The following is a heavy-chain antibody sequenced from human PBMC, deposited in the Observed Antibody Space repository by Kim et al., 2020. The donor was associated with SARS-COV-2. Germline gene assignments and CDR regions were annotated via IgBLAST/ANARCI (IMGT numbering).Heavy chain of an antibody. V-gene: IGHV4-30-2*04. Sequence: TYYSLSLKTPVTISVDTSKNQFSLKLTSVTAGDTAVYYCARGGALDYWGQGTLVTVSS. D-gene: IGHD1-26*01. CDR3: ARGGALDY. J-gene: IGHJ4*02. CDR2: T.